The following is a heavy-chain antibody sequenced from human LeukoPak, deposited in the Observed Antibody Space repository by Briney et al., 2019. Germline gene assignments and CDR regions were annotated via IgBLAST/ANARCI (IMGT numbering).Heavy chain of an antibody. D-gene: IGHD6-6*01. V-gene: IGHV1-18*01. CDR3: ARAPISSSAGSWFDP. CDR2: ISAYNGNT. CDR1: GYTFTSYG. J-gene: IGHJ5*02. Sequence: ASLKVSCKASGYTFTSYGISWVRQAPVQGLEWMRWISAYNGNTNYAQKLQGRVTMTTDTSTSTAYMELRSLRSDDTAVYYCARAPISSSAGSWFDPWGQGTLVTVSS.